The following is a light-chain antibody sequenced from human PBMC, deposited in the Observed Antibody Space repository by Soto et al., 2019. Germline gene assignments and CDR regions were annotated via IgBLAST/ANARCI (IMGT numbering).Light chain of an antibody. CDR2: AAS. J-gene: IGKJ1*01. CDR3: QVSDDTWT. Sequence: DIQMTQSPSSLSASVGDRVTITGRASQSISSYLNWYQPKPGKAPQLLIYAASSLQSGVPSRLSASGSGTDFTLTISSLQPEDFATYYCQVSDDTWTFGQGTKVDIK. V-gene: IGKV1-39*01. CDR1: QSISSY.